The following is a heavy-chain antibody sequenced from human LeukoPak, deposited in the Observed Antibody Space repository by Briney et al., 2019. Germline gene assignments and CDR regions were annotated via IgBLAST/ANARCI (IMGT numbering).Heavy chain of an antibody. CDR3: AKVGCSGGSCYPYDAFDI. CDR1: GFTFDDYA. V-gene: IGHV3-43*02. D-gene: IGHD2-15*01. Sequence: GGSLRLSCAASGFTFDDYALHWVRQAPGKGLEWVSLISGDGGSTYYADSVKGRFTISRDNSKNSLYLQMNSLRTEDTALYYCAKVGCSGGSCYPYDAFDIWGQGTMVTVSS. J-gene: IGHJ3*02. CDR2: ISGDGGST.